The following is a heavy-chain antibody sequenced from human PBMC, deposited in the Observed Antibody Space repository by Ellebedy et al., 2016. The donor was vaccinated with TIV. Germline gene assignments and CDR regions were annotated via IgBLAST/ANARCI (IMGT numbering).Heavy chain of an antibody. D-gene: IGHD3-9*01. J-gene: IGHJ4*02. V-gene: IGHV3-33*01. CDR3: AREQSPYYEILTGSFDY. CDR2: IWYDGFNK. Sequence: GESLKISCAASGFSFSTYGMHWVRQAPGQGLEWVAVIWYDGFNKDYADSVKGRFTISRDNSKSTLYLEMTSLRVEDTAVYYCAREQSPYYEILTGSFDYWGQGALVTVSS. CDR1: GFSFSTYG.